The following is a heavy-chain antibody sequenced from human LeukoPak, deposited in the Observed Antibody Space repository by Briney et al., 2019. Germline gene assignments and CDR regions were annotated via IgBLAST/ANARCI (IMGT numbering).Heavy chain of an antibody. CDR2: MNPNSGNT. CDR1: GYTFTNYD. J-gene: IGHJ6*02. D-gene: IGHD3-3*01. CDR3: ARVRVLRFLEWYRMDV. Sequence: ASVKVSCKASGYTFTNYDLTWVRQATGQGLEWMGWMNPNSGNTGYAQKFQGRVTMTRNTSISTAYMELSSLRSEDTAVYYCARVRVLRFLEWYRMDVWGQGTTVTVSS. V-gene: IGHV1-8*01.